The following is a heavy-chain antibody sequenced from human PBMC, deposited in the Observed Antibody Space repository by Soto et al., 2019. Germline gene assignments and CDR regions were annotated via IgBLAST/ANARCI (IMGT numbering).Heavy chain of an antibody. CDR1: GGSISSSSYY. CDR3: ACPKAVAGTGYFDY. CDR2: IYYSGST. Sequence: QLQLQESGPGLVKPSETLSLTCTVSGGSISSSSYYWGWIRQPPGKGLEWIGSIYYSGSTYYNPSLKSRVTISVDTSKNQFSLKLSSVTAADTAVYYCACPKAVAGTGYFDYWGQGTLVTVSS. D-gene: IGHD6-19*01. V-gene: IGHV4-39*01. J-gene: IGHJ4*02.